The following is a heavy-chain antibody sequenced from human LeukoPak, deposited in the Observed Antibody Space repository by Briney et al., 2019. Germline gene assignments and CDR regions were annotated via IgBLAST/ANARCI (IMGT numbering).Heavy chain of an antibody. V-gene: IGHV3-23*01. J-gene: IGHJ4*02. D-gene: IGHD4-17*01. Sequence: GGSLRLSCAASGFTFSSYAMSWVRQAPGKGLEWVSAISGSGGSTYYADSVKGRFTISRDNSKNTLYLQMSSLRAEDTAVYYCAKEIRWGVTTVSHFDYWGQGTLVTVSS. CDR3: AKEIRWGVTTVSHFDY. CDR2: ISGSGGST. CDR1: GFTFSSYA.